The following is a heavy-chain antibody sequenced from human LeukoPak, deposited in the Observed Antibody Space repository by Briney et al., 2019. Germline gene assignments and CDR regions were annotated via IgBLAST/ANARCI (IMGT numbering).Heavy chain of an antibody. J-gene: IGHJ5*02. CDR1: GGSISSGGYS. CDR2: IYHSGST. D-gene: IGHD3-10*01. Sequence: SQTLSLTCAVSGGSISSGGYSWGWIRQPPGKGLEWIGYIYHSGSTYYNPSLKSRVTISVDRSKNQFSLKLSSVTAADTAVYYCARGGPITMVRGVIINQNWFDPWGQGTLVTVSS. V-gene: IGHV4-30-2*01. CDR3: ARGGPITMVRGVIINQNWFDP.